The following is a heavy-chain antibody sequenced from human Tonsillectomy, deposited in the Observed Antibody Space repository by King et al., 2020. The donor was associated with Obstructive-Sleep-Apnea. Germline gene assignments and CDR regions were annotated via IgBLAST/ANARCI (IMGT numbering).Heavy chain of an antibody. V-gene: IGHV3-9*01. CDR3: AKDMSLGRIVATFDY. CDR1: GFTFDDYA. J-gene: IGHJ4*02. CDR2: ISWNSGSI. Sequence: VQLVESGGGLVQPGRSLRLSCAASGFTFDDYAMHWVRQAPGKGLEWVSGISWNSGSIGYADSVKGRFTISRDNVKNSLYLQMNSLRVEDTALYYCAKDMSLGRIVATFDYWGQGTLVTVSS. D-gene: IGHD5-12*01.